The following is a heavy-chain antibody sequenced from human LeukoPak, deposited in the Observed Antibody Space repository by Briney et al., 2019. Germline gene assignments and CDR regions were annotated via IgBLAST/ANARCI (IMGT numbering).Heavy chain of an antibody. V-gene: IGHV3-30*18. D-gene: IGHD4-17*01. Sequence: SGGSLRLSCAASGFTFSSYGMHWVRQAPGKGLEWVAVISYDGSNKYYADSVKGRFTISRDNSKNTLYLQMNSLRAEDTAVYYCAKDRGDYHAEYFQHWGQGTPVTVSS. CDR1: GFTFSSYG. CDR3: AKDRGDYHAEYFQH. CDR2: ISYDGSNK. J-gene: IGHJ1*01.